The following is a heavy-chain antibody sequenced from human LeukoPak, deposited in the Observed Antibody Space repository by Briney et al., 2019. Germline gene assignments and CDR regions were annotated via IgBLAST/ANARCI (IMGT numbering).Heavy chain of an antibody. V-gene: IGHV1-24*01. CDR3: ARVFNYYDSSGRQWWFDP. Sequence: ASVKVSCKVSGYTLTELSMHWVRQAPGKGLEWMGGFDPEDGETIYAQKFQGRVTMTEDTSTDTAYMELSSLRSEDTAVYYCARVFNYYDSSGRQWWFDPWGQGTLVTVSS. D-gene: IGHD3-22*01. CDR2: FDPEDGET. CDR1: GYTLTELS. J-gene: IGHJ5*02.